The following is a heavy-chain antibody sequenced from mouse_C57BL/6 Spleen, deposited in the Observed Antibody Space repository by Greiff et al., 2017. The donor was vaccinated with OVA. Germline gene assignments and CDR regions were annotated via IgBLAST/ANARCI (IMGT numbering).Heavy chain of an antibody. CDR3: ATLYDYDRGFAY. CDR1: GYTFTSYT. CDR2: INPSSGYT. Sequence: QVTLKVSGAELARPGASVKMSCKASGYTFTSYTMHWVKQRPGQGLEWIGYINPSSGYTKYNQKFKDKATLTADKSSSTAYMQLSSLTSEDSAVYYCATLYDYDRGFAYWGQGTLVTVSA. J-gene: IGHJ3*01. D-gene: IGHD2-4*01. V-gene: IGHV1-4*01.